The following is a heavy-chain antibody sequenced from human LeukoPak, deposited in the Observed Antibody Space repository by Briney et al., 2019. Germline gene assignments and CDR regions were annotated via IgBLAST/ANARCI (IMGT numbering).Heavy chain of an antibody. CDR1: GGSISSSSYY. Sequence: PSETLSLTCTVSGGSISSSSYYWGWIRQPPGKGLEWIGSIYYSGSTYYNPSLKSRVTISVDTSKNQFSLKLSSVTAADTAVYYCARARYSSSWSYYYYYMDVRGKGTTVTVSS. CDR2: IYYSGST. CDR3: ARARYSSSWSYYYYYMDV. D-gene: IGHD6-13*01. V-gene: IGHV4-39*01. J-gene: IGHJ6*03.